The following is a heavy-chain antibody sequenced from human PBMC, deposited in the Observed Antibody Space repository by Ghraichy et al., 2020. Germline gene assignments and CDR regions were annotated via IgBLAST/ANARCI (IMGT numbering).Heavy chain of an antibody. J-gene: IGHJ6*02. V-gene: IGHV3-48*02. CDR2: ITSSSSTI. Sequence: GSLRLSCAASGFTFSSYSMNWVRQAPGKGLEWVSYITSSSSTIYYADSVKGRFTISRDNAKNSLFLQMNSLRDEDTAVYYCARGGYDYYGMDVWGQGTTVTVSS. CDR1: GFTFSSYS. CDR3: ARGGYDYYGMDV.